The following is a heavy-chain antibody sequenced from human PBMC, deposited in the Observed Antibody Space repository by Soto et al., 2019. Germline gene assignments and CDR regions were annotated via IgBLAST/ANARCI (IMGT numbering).Heavy chain of an antibody. CDR3: ARDGGIAARGRYYYYYYGMDV. CDR2: INPNSGGT. Sequence: ASVKVSCKASGYTFTGYYMHWVRQAPGQGLEWMGWINPNSGGTNYAQKFQGRVTITADESTSTAYMELSSLRSEDTAVYYCARDGGIAARGRYYYYYYGMDVWGQGTTVTVSS. J-gene: IGHJ6*02. V-gene: IGHV1-2*02. D-gene: IGHD6-6*01. CDR1: GYTFTGYY.